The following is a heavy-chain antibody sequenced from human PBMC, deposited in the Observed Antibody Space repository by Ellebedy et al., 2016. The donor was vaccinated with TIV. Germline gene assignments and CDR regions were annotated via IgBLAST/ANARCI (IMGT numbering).Heavy chain of an antibody. CDR2: FDPEDGET. CDR3: ARGPILWFGELLDY. CDR1: GYTLTELS. Sequence: AASVKVSCKVSGYTLTELSMHWVRQAPGKGLEWMGGFDPEDGETIYAQKFQGRVTITRDTSASTAYMELSSLRSEDTAVYYCARGPILWFGELLDYWGQGTLVTISS. J-gene: IGHJ4*02. V-gene: IGHV1-24*01. D-gene: IGHD3-10*01.